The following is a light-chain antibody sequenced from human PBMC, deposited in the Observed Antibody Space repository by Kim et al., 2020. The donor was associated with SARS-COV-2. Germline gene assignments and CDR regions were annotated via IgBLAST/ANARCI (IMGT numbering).Light chain of an antibody. J-gene: IGKJ5*01. CDR3: QQYAGSPIT. Sequence: SPVESATRACGASQTVTSNFLAWYQQNPGLAPRLLISAAHTRATGISDRFSGSGSGTDFTLTIHRLEPEDFAVYYCQQYAGSPITFGQGTRLEIK. CDR2: AAH. V-gene: IGKV3D-20*01. CDR1: QTVTSNF.